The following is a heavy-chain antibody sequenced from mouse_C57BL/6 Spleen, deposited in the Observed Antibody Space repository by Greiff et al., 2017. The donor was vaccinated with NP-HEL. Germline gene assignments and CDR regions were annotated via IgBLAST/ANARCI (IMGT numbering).Heavy chain of an antibody. D-gene: IGHD2-2*01. CDR1: GFTFSSYA. Sequence: EVQGVESGGGLVKPGGSLKLSCAASGFTFSSYAMSWVRQTPEKRLEWVATISDGGSYTYYPDNVKGRFTISRDNAKNNLYLQMSHLKSEDTAMYYCARDGYDESFAYWGQGTLVTVSA. V-gene: IGHV5-4*01. CDR2: ISDGGSYT. J-gene: IGHJ3*01. CDR3: ARDGYDESFAY.